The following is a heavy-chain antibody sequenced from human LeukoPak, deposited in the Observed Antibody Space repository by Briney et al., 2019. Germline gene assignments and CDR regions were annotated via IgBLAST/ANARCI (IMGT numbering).Heavy chain of an antibody. V-gene: IGHV4-59*01. D-gene: IGHD4-17*01. Sequence: SETLSLTCTVSGGSISSYYWSWIRQPPGKGLERIGYIYYSGSTNYNPSLKSRVTISVDTSKNQFSLKLSSVTAADTAVYYCARTVTTTRWADAFDIWGQGTMVTVSS. CDR1: GGSISSYY. CDR2: IYYSGST. J-gene: IGHJ3*02. CDR3: ARTVTTTRWADAFDI.